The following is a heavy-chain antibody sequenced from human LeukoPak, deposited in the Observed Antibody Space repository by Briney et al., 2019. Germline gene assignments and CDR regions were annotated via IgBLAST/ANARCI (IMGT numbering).Heavy chain of an antibody. V-gene: IGHV1-2*02. D-gene: IGHD2-21*02. CDR3: ARDRAVAAINWFDP. Sequence: ASVKVSCKASGHTFTGYYMHWVRQAPGQGLEWMGWINPNSGGTNYAQKFQGRVTMTRDTSISTAYMELSRLRSDDTAMYYCARDRAVAAINWFDPWGQGILVTVSS. CDR1: GHTFTGYY. CDR2: INPNSGGT. J-gene: IGHJ5*02.